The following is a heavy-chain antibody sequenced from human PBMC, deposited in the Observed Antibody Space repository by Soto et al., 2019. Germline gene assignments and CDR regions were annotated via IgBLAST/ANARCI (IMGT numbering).Heavy chain of an antibody. CDR2: ISYDGSYE. CDR3: ARVLGAWVQLLLPFDY. D-gene: IGHD5-18*01. Sequence: QVQLVESGGGVVQPGRSLRLSCAASGFTFSSYAMHWVRQAPGKGLEWVAVISYDGSYEYYADSVKGRFSISRDNFKNTLYLQMSSLRAEDTAIYYCARVLGAWVQLLLPFDYWGHGTLVTVSS. J-gene: IGHJ4*01. CDR1: GFTFSSYA. V-gene: IGHV3-30*04.